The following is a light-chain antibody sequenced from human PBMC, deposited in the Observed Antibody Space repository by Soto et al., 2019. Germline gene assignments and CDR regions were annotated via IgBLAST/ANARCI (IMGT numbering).Light chain of an antibody. CDR3: QQYNNWPTWT. Sequence: ILMTQSPATLSVSPLEVATLSCRSSQTVSTNLAWYQQKPGQPPRLLIYGASTRATGIPARFSGGGSGTEFTLTISSLQSEDFAVYYCQQYNNWPTWTFGQGTKVDIK. CDR2: GAS. J-gene: IGKJ1*01. CDR1: QTVSTN. V-gene: IGKV3-15*01.